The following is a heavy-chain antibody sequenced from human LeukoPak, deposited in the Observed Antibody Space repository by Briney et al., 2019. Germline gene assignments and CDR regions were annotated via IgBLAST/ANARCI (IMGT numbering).Heavy chain of an antibody. Sequence: PGGSLRLSCTASGFTFSSYSMNWVRQAPGKGLEWVSSISSGSSYIYYADSVKGRLTISRDNAKNSLYLQMNSLRAEDTAVYYCAGVSITMIVVNGIDYWGQGTLVTVSS. J-gene: IGHJ4*02. CDR3: AGVSITMIVVNGIDY. V-gene: IGHV3-21*01. CDR1: GFTFSSYS. D-gene: IGHD3-22*01. CDR2: ISSGSSYI.